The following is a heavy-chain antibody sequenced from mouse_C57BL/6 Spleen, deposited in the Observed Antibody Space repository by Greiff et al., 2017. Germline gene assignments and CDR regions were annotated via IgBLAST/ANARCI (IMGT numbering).Heavy chain of an antibody. V-gene: IGHV3-6*01. D-gene: IGHD2-4*01. CDR3: ARSIYDYLAWFAY. J-gene: IGHJ3*01. Sequence: EVKVEESGPGLVKPSQSLSLTCSVTGYSITSGYYWNWIRQFPGNKLEWMGYISYDGSNNYNPSLKNRISITRDTSKNQFFLKLNSVTTEDTATYYCARSIYDYLAWFAYWGQGTLVTVSA. CDR1: GYSITSGYY. CDR2: ISYDGSN.